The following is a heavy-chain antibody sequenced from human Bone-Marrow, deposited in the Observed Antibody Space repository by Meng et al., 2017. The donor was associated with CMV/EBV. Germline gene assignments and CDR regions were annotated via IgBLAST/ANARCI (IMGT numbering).Heavy chain of an antibody. J-gene: IGHJ4*02. CDR2: ISAYNGNT. Sequence: ASVKVSCKASGYTFTSYGISWVRQAPGQGLEWMGWISAYNGNTNYAQKLQGRVTMTTDTSTSTAYMELRSLRSEDTAVYYCATLNQGGYELYYWGQGTLVTVSS. V-gene: IGHV1-18*01. D-gene: IGHD2-2*01. CDR3: ATLNQGGYELYY. CDR1: GYTFTSYG.